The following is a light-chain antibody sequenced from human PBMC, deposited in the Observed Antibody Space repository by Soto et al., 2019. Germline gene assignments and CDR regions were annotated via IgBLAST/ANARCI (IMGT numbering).Light chain of an antibody. V-gene: IGKV1-27*01. Sequence: DIQMTQSPSSLSASVGDRVTITCRASQDISNSLAWYQQKPGKAPNLLIYAASTLQSGVPNRFSGSGSGTDFTLTITSLEPEDVATYYCQKYNTAPLTFGGGTRVEIK. CDR3: QKYNTAPLT. J-gene: IGKJ4*01. CDR1: QDISNS. CDR2: AAS.